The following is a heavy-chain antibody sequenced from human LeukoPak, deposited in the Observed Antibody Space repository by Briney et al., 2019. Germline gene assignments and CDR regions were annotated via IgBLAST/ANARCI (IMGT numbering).Heavy chain of an antibody. V-gene: IGHV3-15*01. CDR1: GFTFNDAR. D-gene: IGHD5-24*01. CDR3: TTNTYPRD. CDR2: IKSKSDGGTT. Sequence: LGGSLRLSCAASGFTFNDARMSWVRQAPGKGLEWVGRIKSKSDGGTTDYAAPVKGRFTISREDSKNTLYLQMNSLKTDDTAVYYCTTNTYPRDWGQGTLVTVSS. J-gene: IGHJ4*02.